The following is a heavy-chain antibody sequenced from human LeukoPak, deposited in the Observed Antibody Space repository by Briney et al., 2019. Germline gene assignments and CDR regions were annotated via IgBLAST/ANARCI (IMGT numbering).Heavy chain of an antibody. V-gene: IGHV3-23*01. CDR3: AKGDSYYDLLTCFDF. CDR1: GFIFSNYA. Sequence: GGSLRLSCVVSGFIFSNYALSWVRQAPGKGLDWVSAISSSGANTYYPGSVKGRFTISRDDSKNVLYLQMNSLRDEDTAVYYCAKGDSYYDLLTCFDFWGPGTLITVSS. J-gene: IGHJ4*02. CDR2: ISSSGANT. D-gene: IGHD3-9*01.